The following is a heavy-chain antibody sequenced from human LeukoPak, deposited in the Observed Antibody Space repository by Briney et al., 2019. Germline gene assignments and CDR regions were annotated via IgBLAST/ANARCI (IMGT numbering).Heavy chain of an antibody. V-gene: IGHV1-46*01. CDR3: ARDIVVPEYSSSPVRGRPHSNRMGY. CDR2: INPSGGST. Sequence: ASVKVSCKASGYTFTSYYMHWVRQAPGQGLEWMGIINPSGGSTSYAQKFQGRVTMTRDMSTSTVYMELSSLRSEDTAVYYCARDIVVPEYSSSPVRGRPHSNRMGYWGQGTLVTVSS. D-gene: IGHD6-6*01. CDR1: GYTFTSYY. J-gene: IGHJ4*02.